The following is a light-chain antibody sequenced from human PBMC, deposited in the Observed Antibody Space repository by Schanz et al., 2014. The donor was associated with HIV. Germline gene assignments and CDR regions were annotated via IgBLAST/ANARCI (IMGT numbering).Light chain of an antibody. Sequence: QSVLTQPASVSGSPGQSITISCTGTSSNVGGYDYVSWYQQHPGKAPKLIIYDVSNRPSGISYRFSGSKSAYTASLTISGLQAEDEADYYCSSYTTSSTLVFGGGTKLTVL. J-gene: IGLJ2*01. CDR3: SSYTTSSTLV. V-gene: IGLV2-14*03. CDR2: DVS. CDR1: SSNVGGYDY.